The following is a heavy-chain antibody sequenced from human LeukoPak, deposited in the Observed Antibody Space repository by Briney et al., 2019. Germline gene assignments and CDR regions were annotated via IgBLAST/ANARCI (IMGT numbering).Heavy chain of an antibody. V-gene: IGHV4-59*08. CDR2: IYYSGST. Sequence: SETLSLTCTVSGGSISSYYWSWIRQPPGKGLEWIGYIYYSGSTNYNPSLKSRVTISVDTSKNQFSLKLSSVTAADTAVYYCARRAEVPAVHFDYWGQGTLVTVSS. CDR1: GGSISSYY. CDR3: ARRAEVPAVHFDY. D-gene: IGHD2-2*01. J-gene: IGHJ4*02.